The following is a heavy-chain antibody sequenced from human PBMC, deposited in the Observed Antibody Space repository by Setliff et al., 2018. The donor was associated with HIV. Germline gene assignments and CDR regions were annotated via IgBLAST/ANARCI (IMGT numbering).Heavy chain of an antibody. CDR1: EFTFSNYA. V-gene: IGHV3-23*01. J-gene: IGHJ4*02. Sequence: ETLSLSCAASEFTFSNYAMSWVRQAPGEGLEWVSAILSTGERTFHADSVKGRFTISRDNSKNTVYLQMNSLRAEDTAVYYCAKTSNTGYLFCSDYWGQGTLVTVSS. CDR2: ILSTGERT. CDR3: AKTSNTGYLFCSDY. D-gene: IGHD3-9*01.